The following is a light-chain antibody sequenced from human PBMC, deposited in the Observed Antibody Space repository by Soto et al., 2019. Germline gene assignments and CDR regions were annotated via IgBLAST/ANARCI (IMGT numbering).Light chain of an antibody. CDR3: QTWATGIRV. J-gene: IGLJ3*02. CDR2: LNSDGSH. CDR1: SGHSNYA. V-gene: IGLV4-69*01. Sequence: QPVLTQSPSASASLVASVKLTCTLSSGHSNYAIAWHQQQPEKGPRYLMNLNSDGSHTKGDGIPDRFSGSSSGAERYLTISSLQSEDEADYYCQTWATGIRVFGGGTKLTVL.